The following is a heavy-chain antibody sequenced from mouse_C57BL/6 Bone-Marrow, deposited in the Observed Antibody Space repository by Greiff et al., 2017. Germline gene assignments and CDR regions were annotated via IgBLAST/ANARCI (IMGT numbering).Heavy chain of an antibody. V-gene: IGHV1-64*01. Sequence: VKLQESGAELVKPGASVKLSCKASGYTFTSYWMHWVKQRPGQGLEWIGMIHPNSGSTNYNEKFKSKATLTVDKSSSTAYMQLSSLTSEDSAVYYCAGDYDSFAYWGQGTLVTVSA. CDR2: IHPNSGST. CDR1: GYTFTSYW. D-gene: IGHD2-4*01. CDR3: AGDYDSFAY. J-gene: IGHJ3*01.